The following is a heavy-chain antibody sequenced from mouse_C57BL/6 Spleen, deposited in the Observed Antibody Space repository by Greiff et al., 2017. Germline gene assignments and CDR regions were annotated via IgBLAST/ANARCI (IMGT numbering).Heavy chain of an antibody. CDR2: IYPGGGYT. V-gene: IGHV1-63*01. D-gene: IGHD2-4*01. J-gene: IGHJ3*01. CDR3: ARRYYDYGWFAY. Sequence: VKLMESGAELVRPGTSVKMSCKASGYTFTNYWIGWAKQRPGHGLEWIGDIYPGGGYTNYNEKFKGKATLTADKSSSTAYMQFSSLTSEDSAIYYCARRYYDYGWFAYWGQGTLVTVSA. CDR1: GYTFTNYW.